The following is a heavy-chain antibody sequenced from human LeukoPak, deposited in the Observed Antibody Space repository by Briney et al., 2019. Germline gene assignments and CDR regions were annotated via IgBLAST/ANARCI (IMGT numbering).Heavy chain of an antibody. J-gene: IGHJ4*02. CDR3: ARISRGDSSSYYLDY. CDR2: INPNSGGT. V-gene: IGHV1-2*02. D-gene: IGHD3-22*01. Sequence: ASVKVSCKASGYTFTGYYMHWVRQAPGQGLEWMGWINPNSGGTNYAQKFQGRVTMTRDTSISTAYMELSRLRSDDTAVYYCARISRGDSSSYYLDYWGQGTLVTVSS. CDR1: GYTFTGYY.